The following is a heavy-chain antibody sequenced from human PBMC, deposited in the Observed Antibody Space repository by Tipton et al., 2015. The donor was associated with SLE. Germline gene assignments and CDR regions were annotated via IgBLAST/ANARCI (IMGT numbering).Heavy chain of an antibody. CDR2: ISFDGSNT. J-gene: IGHJ6*02. D-gene: IGHD2-2*01. CDR3: SGSISFYYGMDV. Sequence: SLRLSCAASGLTFSTYAMHWVRQAPGKGLEWVAVISFDGSNTYYADSVKGRFTISRDNSKNTLYLQMNSLRAEDTAVYYCSGSISFYYGMDVWGQGTTVTVSS. V-gene: IGHV3-30*04. CDR1: GLTFSTYA.